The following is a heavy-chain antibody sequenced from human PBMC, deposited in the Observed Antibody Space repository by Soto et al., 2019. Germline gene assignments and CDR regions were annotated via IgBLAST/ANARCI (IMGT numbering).Heavy chain of an antibody. CDR1: GFTFSNAW. CDR3: TTDLYCGGDCYYYGVDV. CDR2: IKSKTEGGTT. J-gene: IGHJ6*02. Sequence: GGSLRLSCAASGFTFSNAWMSWVRQAPGKGLEWVGRIKSKTEGGTTDYAAPVKGRFTISRDDSKNTLYLQMNSLKTEDTAVYYCTTDLYCGGDCYYYGVDVWGQGTTVTVSS. V-gene: IGHV3-15*01. D-gene: IGHD2-21*01.